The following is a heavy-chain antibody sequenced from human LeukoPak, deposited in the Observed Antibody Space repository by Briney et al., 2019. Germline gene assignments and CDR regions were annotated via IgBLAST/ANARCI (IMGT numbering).Heavy chain of an antibody. V-gene: IGHV1-18*01. CDR2: ISTNKGNT. CDR3: VRDIQWRFDP. CDR1: GYIFTSYG. Sequence: GASVKVSCKASGYIFTSYGISWVRQAPGQGLEWMGWISTNKGNTNYAQRLQGRVTMTTGTSTGTAYMELRSLRSDDTAIYYCVRDIQWRFDPWGQGTLVTVSS. D-gene: IGHD2-8*01. J-gene: IGHJ5*02.